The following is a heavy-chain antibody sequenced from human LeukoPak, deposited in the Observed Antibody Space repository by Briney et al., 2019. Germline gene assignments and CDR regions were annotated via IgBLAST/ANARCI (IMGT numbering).Heavy chain of an antibody. Sequence: PGGSLSLSCAASGFTFSSYEMNWVHQAPGKGLEWISYISRSGSTINYADSVKGRFTISRDDAKYSLYLQINSLRAEDTAVYYCAKSTVTNYFDNWGQGSLVTVSS. J-gene: IGHJ4*02. CDR3: AKSTVTNYFDN. V-gene: IGHV3-48*03. CDR2: ISRSGSTI. D-gene: IGHD4-17*01. CDR1: GFTFSSYE.